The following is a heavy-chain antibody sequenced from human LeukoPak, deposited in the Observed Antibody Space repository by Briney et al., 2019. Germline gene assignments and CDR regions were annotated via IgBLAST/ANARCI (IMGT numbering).Heavy chain of an antibody. V-gene: IGHV3-53*04. CDR2: IYSGGST. J-gene: IGHJ3*02. Sequence: GGSLRLSCAASGFTVSSNYMSWVRQAPGKGLEWVSSIYSGGSTYYADSVKGRFTISRHNSKNTLYLQMNSLRAEDTAVYYCAREVGGSAFDIWGQGTMVTVSS. CDR1: GFTVSSNY. D-gene: IGHD3-16*01. CDR3: AREVGGSAFDI.